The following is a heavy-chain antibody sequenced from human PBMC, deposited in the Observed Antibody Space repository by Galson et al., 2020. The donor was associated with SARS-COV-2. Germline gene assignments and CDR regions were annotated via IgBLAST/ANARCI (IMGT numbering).Heavy chain of an antibody. CDR1: GGSIISSNPY. CDR3: ARDRGGNYQWYFDS. Sequence: SETLSLTCTVSGGSIISSNPYWGWLRQPPGKRLEWIGSIHYNGMSYYNPSLKSRVTISVDNSKNTLYLQMNSLRADDTAVYYCARDRGGNYQWYFDSWGQGTLVTVSS. CDR2: IHYNGMS. V-gene: IGHV4-39*07. D-gene: IGHD2-15*01. J-gene: IGHJ4*02.